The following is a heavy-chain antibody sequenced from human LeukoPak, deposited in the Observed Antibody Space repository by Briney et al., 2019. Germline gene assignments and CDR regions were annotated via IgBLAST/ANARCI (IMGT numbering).Heavy chain of an antibody. J-gene: IGHJ4*02. V-gene: IGHV3-7*01. CDR3: ARHLSGVTGHTYGRGIDY. Sequence: PGGSLRLSCAASGFTFSSYWMSWVRQAPGKGLEWVANIKQDGSEKYYVDSVKGRFTISRDNAKNSLYLQMNSLRAEDTAVYYCARHLSGVTGHTYGRGIDYWGQGTLVTVSS. CDR2: IKQDGSEK. D-gene: IGHD5-18*01. CDR1: GFTFSSYW.